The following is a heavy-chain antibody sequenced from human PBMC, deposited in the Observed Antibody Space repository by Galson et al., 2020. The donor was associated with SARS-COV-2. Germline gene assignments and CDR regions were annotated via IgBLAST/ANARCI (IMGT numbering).Heavy chain of an antibody. V-gene: IGHV4-34*01. D-gene: IGHD3-22*01. Sequence: SETLSLTCAVYGGSFSEYHWNWIRQPPGKGLEWIGEFTHSGSTNYSPSLRSRVTMSVDTSKNQFSLNLSSVTAADTAIYYCARGKRGGYYFDSGHKYYYYMDVWGNGTTVTVSS. J-gene: IGHJ6*03. CDR3: ARGKRGGYYFDSGHKYYYYMDV. CDR2: FTHSGST. CDR1: GGSFSEYH.